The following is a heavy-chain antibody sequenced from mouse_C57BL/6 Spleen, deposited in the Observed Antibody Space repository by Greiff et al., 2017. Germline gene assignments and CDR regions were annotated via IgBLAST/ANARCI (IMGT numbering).Heavy chain of an antibody. V-gene: IGHV2-2*01. CDR1: GFSLTSYG. CDR3: ARKRDGSSRYYYAMDY. CDR2: IWSGGST. J-gene: IGHJ4*01. D-gene: IGHD1-1*01. Sequence: VQLQQSGPGLVQPSQSLSITCTVSGFSLTSYGVHWVRQSPGKGLEWLGVIWSGGSTDYNAAFISRLSISKDNSKSQVFFKMNSLQADDTAIYYCARKRDGSSRYYYAMDYWGQGTSVTVSS.